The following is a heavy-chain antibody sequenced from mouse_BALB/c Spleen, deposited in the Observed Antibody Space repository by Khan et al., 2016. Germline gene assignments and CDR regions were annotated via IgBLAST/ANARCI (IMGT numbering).Heavy chain of an antibody. Sequence: VQLQQSGAEFVKPGASVKLSCTASGFNIKDTFMHWVKQRPEQGLEWIGRIDPASGNTRYEPKFQGKVTITADTSSNTVYLQLSSLTSEDPAVYYCARRGSICYCGSTYGYWGQGTTLPVSS. CDR1: GFNIKDTF. D-gene: IGHD1-1*01. V-gene: IGHV14-3*02. J-gene: IGHJ2*01. CDR2: IDPASGNT. CDR3: ARRGSICYCGSTYGY.